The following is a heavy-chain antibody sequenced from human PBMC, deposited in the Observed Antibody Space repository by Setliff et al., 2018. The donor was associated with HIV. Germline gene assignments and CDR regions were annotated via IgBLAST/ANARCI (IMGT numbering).Heavy chain of an antibody. J-gene: IGHJ1*01. CDR1: GFIFSTYG. Sequence: PGGSLRLSCEASGFIFSTYGMHWVRQAPGKGLEWVAVIWYDGSNKYYADSVKGRFTISRDNSKNTLYLQMNSLRAEDTAVYYCAKDELLWFGELFGYFQHWGQGTLVTVSS. V-gene: IGHV3-33*06. CDR2: IWYDGSNK. CDR3: AKDELLWFGELFGYFQH. D-gene: IGHD3-10*01.